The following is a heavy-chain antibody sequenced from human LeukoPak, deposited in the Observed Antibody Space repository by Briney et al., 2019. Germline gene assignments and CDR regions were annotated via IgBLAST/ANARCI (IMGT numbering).Heavy chain of an antibody. CDR1: GFTFSSYD. Sequence: PGGSLRLSCAASGFTFSSYDMHWVRRAPGKGLEWVAVISYDGSNKYYADSVKGRFTISRDNSKNTLYLQMNSLRAEDTAVYYCAKDGDTAMVSSYYGMDVWGKGTTVTVSS. CDR3: AKDGDTAMVSSYYGMDV. J-gene: IGHJ6*04. D-gene: IGHD5-18*01. V-gene: IGHV3-30*18. CDR2: ISYDGSNK.